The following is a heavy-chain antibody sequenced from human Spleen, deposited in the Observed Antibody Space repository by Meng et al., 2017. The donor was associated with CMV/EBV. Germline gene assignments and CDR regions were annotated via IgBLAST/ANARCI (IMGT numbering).Heavy chain of an antibody. J-gene: IGHJ1*01. CDR1: Y. CDR3: ARGPYAVATGYCSSTSCRRLYFQH. D-gene: IGHD2-2*01. V-gene: IGHV4-34*01. Sequence: YWSWIRQSPGKGLEWVGEITHTGKTKYNPSLKSGVTISVDTSKNQFSLDLTSVTAADTAVYYCARGPYAVATGYCSSTSCRRLYFQHWGQGTLVTVSS. CDR2: ITHTGKT.